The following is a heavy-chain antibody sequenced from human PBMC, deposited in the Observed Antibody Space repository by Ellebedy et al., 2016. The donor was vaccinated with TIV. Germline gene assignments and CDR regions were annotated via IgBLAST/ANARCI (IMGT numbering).Heavy chain of an antibody. Sequence: GESLKISXAASGFTFRTYGMHWVRQAPGRGLEWLSYITSSGTYTTYADSVKGRFTISRDNAKNSLYLQMHNLRAEDTAVYYCARAVAGSPDYWGQGTLVTVSS. D-gene: IGHD6-19*01. V-gene: IGHV3-21*04. CDR1: GFTFRTYG. CDR2: ITSSGTYT. CDR3: ARAVAGSPDY. J-gene: IGHJ4*02.